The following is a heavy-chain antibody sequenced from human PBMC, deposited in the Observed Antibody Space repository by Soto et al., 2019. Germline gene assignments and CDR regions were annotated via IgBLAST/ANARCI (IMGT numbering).Heavy chain of an antibody. Sequence: SETLSLTCTVSGDSISSSSYYWGWIRQPPGKGLEWIGSIYYSGSTYYNPSLKSRVTISVDTSRIHFSLKLISVTAADTAVYYVSRQSYDSSDYFDYWGQGTLVPVSS. V-gene: IGHV4-39*01. CDR1: GDSISSSSYY. CDR2: IYYSGST. CDR3: SRQSYDSSDYFDY. D-gene: IGHD3-22*01. J-gene: IGHJ4*02.